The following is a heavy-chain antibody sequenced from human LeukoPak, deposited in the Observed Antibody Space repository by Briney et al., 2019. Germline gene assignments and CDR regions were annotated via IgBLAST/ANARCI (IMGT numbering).Heavy chain of an antibody. CDR1: GGTFSSYA. Sequence: SVKVSCKASGGTFSSYAISWVRQAPGQGLEWMGGIIPIFGSANYAQKFQGRVTMTADESTRTAYMELTSLRSEDTAVYYCAKEQGGSNGAFDIWGQGTMVTVSS. V-gene: IGHV1-69*01. D-gene: IGHD1-26*01. CDR2: IIPIFGSA. J-gene: IGHJ3*02. CDR3: AKEQGGSNGAFDI.